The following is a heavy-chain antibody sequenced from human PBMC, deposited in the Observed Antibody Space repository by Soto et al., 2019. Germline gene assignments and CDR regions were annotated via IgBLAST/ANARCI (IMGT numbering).Heavy chain of an antibody. CDR3: ARDLYDILTGYYHGYYFDY. D-gene: IGHD3-9*01. V-gene: IGHV4-4*07. CDR2: IYTSGST. J-gene: IGHJ4*02. Sequence: NPSETLSLTCTVSGGSISSYYWSWIRQPAGKGLEWIGRIYTSGSTNYNPSLKSRVTMSVDTSKNQFSLKLSSVTAADTAVYYCARDLYDILTGYYHGYYFDYWGQGTLVTVSS. CDR1: GGSISSYY.